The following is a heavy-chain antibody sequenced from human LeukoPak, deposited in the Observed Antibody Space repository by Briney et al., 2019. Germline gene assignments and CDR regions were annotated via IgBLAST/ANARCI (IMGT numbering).Heavy chain of an antibody. CDR2: INHSGST. V-gene: IGHV4-34*01. CDR1: GGSFSGYY. J-gene: IGHJ4*02. Sequence: SETLSLTCAVYGGSFSGYYWSWIRQPPGKGLEWIGEINHSGSTNYNPSLKSRVTISVDTSKNQFSLKLSSVTAADTAVYYCARPQRDYWGQGTLVTVSS. CDR3: ARPQRDY.